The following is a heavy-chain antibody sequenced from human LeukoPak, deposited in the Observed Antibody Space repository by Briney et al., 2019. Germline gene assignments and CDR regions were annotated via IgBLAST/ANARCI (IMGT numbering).Heavy chain of an antibody. CDR3: AKRIAARHFVSWFDP. CDR2: IYYSGST. J-gene: IGHJ5*02. D-gene: IGHD6-6*01. Sequence: PSETLSLTCTVSGGSISSSSYYWGWIRQPPGKGLEWIGSIYYSGSTYYNPSLKSRVTISVDTSKNQFSLKLSSVTAADTAVYYCAKRIAARHFVSWFDPWGQGTLVTVSS. CDR1: GGSISSSSYY. V-gene: IGHV4-39*01.